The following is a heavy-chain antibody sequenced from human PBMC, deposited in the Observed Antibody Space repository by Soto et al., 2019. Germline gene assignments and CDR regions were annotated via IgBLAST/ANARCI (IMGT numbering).Heavy chain of an antibody. J-gene: IGHJ4*02. CDR2: IYYSGST. CDR1: GGSISSGDYY. Sequence: SETLSLTCTVSGGSISSGDYYWSWIRQPPGKCLDWIGYIYYSGSTYYNPSLKSRVTISVDTSKNQFSLKLSSVTAADTAVYYCARELVPRYDSSGYFHYWGQGTLVTVSS. V-gene: IGHV4-30-4*01. CDR3: ARELVPRYDSSGYFHY. D-gene: IGHD3-22*01.